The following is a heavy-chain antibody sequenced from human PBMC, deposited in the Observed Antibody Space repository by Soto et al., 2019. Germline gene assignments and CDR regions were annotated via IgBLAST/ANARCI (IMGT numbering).Heavy chain of an antibody. Sequence: QVQLQEWGPGLVKPSLTMSLTCTVSGGSISSGGYYWSWIRQHPGKGLEWIGFIYYSGYTYYNPSLKSRVSISVDTSKNQFSLKLSSVTAADTAVYYCARVLGYCTGGNCYPDYWGQGTLVTVSS. CDR2: IYYSGYT. CDR3: ARVLGYCTGGNCYPDY. CDR1: GGSISSGGYY. J-gene: IGHJ4*02. V-gene: IGHV4-31*03. D-gene: IGHD2-15*01.